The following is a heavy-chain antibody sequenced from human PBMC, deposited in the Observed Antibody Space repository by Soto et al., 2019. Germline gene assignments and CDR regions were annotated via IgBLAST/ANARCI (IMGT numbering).Heavy chain of an antibody. CDR3: TLAKGIEAVDYYYMDV. V-gene: IGHV3-49*03. D-gene: IGHD1-26*01. CDR2: IRSKAYGGTT. Sequence: GGSLRLSCTASGFTFGDYAMSWFRQAPGKGLEWVGFIRSKAYGGTTEYAASVKGRFTISRDDSKSIAYLQMNGLKTEDTAVYYCTLAKGIEAVDYYYMDVWGKGTTVTVSS. CDR1: GFTFGDYA. J-gene: IGHJ6*03.